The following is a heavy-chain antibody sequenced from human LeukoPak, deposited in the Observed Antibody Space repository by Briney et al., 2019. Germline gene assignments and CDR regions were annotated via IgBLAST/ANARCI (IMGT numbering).Heavy chain of an antibody. CDR2: IKQDGSEK. V-gene: IGHV3-7*01. CDR3: ARILTGYRPYYYYYGMDV. Sequence: EGSLRLSCAASGFTFSSYWMSWVRQAPGKGLEWVANIKQDGSEKYYVDSVKGRFTISRDNAKNSLYLQTNSLRAEDTAVYYCARILTGYRPYYYYYGMDVWGQGTTVTVSS. D-gene: IGHD3-9*01. J-gene: IGHJ6*02. CDR1: GFTFSSYW.